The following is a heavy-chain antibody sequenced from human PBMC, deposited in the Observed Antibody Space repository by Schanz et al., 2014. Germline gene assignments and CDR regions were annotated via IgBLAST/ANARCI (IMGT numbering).Heavy chain of an antibody. Sequence: EVQLLESGGGLVQPGGSLRLSCATSGFSFSSYAINWVRQAPGKGLEWVSYISGSSRTIYYADSMKGRFTVSRDNAENALYLQMNSLRAEDTAVYYCARVGRNSYGFTSRFDAWGQGTLVAVSS. CDR1: GFSFSSYA. D-gene: IGHD3-16*01. CDR2: ISGSSRTI. V-gene: IGHV3-48*01. J-gene: IGHJ5*02. CDR3: ARVGRNSYGFTSRFDA.